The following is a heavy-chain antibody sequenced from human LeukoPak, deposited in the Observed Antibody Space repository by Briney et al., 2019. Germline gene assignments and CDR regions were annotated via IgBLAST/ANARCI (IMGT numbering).Heavy chain of an antibody. J-gene: IGHJ4*02. CDR2: ISGSGGST. CDR1: GFTFSSYA. CDR3: AKDLSQTIVVVTHFDY. Sequence: GGSLRLSCAASGFTFSSYAMSWVRQAPGKGLEWVSAISGSGGSTYYADSVKGRFTISRDNSKNTLYQQMNSLRAEDTAVYYCAKDLSQTIVVVTHFDYWGQGTLVTVSS. D-gene: IGHD3-22*01. V-gene: IGHV3-23*01.